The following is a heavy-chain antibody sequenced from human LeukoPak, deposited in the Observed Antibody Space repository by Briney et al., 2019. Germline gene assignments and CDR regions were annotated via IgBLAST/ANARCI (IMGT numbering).Heavy chain of an antibody. V-gene: IGHV4-4*02. CDR2: IYHSGST. D-gene: IGHD2-2*01. CDR3: ARLDCSSTSCYPAGDY. Sequence: SGTLSLTCAVSGGSISSSNWWSWVRQPPGKGPEWIGEIYHSGSTNYNPSLKSRVTILVDKSKNQFSLKLSSVTAADTAVYYCARLDCSSTSCYPAGDYWGQGTLVTVSS. CDR1: GGSISSSNW. J-gene: IGHJ4*02.